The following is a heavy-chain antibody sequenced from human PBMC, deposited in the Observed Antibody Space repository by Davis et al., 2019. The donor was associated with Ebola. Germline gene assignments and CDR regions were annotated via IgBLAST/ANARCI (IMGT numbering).Heavy chain of an antibody. D-gene: IGHD3-3*01. Sequence: GGSLRLSCAASGFTFSSYAMSWVRQAPGKGLEWVSAISGSGGSTYYADSMKGRFTISRDNSKNTLYLQMNSLRAEDTAVYYCAAWSGSYYNGMDVWGQGTTVTVSS. J-gene: IGHJ6*02. CDR3: AAWSGSYYNGMDV. CDR1: GFTFSSYA. CDR2: ISGSGGST. V-gene: IGHV3-23*01.